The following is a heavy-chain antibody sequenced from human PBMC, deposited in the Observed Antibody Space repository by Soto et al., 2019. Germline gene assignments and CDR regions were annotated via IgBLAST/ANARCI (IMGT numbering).Heavy chain of an antibody. Sequence: QLLESGPGLVTPSETLSLTCTVSGGSIISSNYYWGWIRQPPGKGLEWIGSLYYTGTTYYNPSHKSRGTISIDTSKNQFSLRLNSVTAADTAVYYCARAPTSSGWTFDYWGQGTLVTVSS. J-gene: IGHJ4*02. CDR2: LYYTGTT. CDR3: ARAPTSSGWTFDY. V-gene: IGHV4-39*01. CDR1: GGSIISSNYY. D-gene: IGHD6-19*01.